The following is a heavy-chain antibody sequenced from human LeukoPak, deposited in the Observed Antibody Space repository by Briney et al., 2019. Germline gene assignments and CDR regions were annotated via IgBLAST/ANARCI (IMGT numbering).Heavy chain of an antibody. Sequence: ASVKVSYKASGYTFTGYYMHWVRQAPGQGLEWMGRINPNSGGTNYAQKFQGRVTMTRDTSISTAYMELSRLRSGDTAVYYCARSGIRVVGATNFDYWGQGTLVTVSS. CDR2: INPNSGGT. CDR3: ARSGIRVVGATNFDY. D-gene: IGHD1-26*01. V-gene: IGHV1-2*06. CDR1: GYTFTGYY. J-gene: IGHJ4*02.